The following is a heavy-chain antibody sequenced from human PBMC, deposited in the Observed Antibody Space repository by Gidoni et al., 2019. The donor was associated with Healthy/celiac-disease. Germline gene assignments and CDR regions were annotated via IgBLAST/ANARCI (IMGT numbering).Heavy chain of an antibody. D-gene: IGHD2-15*01. V-gene: IGHV4-4*07. CDR1: GGSISSYY. Sequence: QVQLQESGPGLVKPSATLSLPCTVSGGSISSYYWSWIRQPAGKGLEWIGRIYTSGSTNYNPSLKSRVTMSVDTSKNQFSLKLSSVTAADTAVYYCAREGTGRIDRPFDPWGQGTLVTVSS. J-gene: IGHJ5*02. CDR2: IYTSGST. CDR3: AREGTGRIDRPFDP.